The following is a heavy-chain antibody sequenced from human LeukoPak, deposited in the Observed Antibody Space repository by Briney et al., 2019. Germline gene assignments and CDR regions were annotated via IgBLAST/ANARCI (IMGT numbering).Heavy chain of an antibody. CDR1: GFTFSSYN. J-gene: IGHJ4*02. V-gene: IGHV3-21*01. CDR3: ARDYYYDSSGYLGY. D-gene: IGHD3-22*01. Sequence: KSGGSLRLSCAASGFTFSSYNMDWVRQAPGKGLEWVSSISSSSSYIYYADSVKGRFTISRDNAKNSLYLQMNSLRAEDTAVYYCARDYYYDSSGYLGYWGQGTLVTVSS. CDR2: ISSSSSYI.